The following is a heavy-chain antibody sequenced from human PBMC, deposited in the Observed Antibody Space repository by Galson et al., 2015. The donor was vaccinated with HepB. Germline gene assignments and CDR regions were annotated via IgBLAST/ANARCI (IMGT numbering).Heavy chain of an antibody. Sequence: SCKASGYTFTSYYLNWVRQVPGQGPEWMGLINPSSGDTFYAPKFQGRVTMTRDTSTSTVYMELSGLRSDETAIYYCARHAPLDHWGQGTLVTVSS. CDR3: ARHAPLDH. J-gene: IGHJ4*02. D-gene: IGHD2-2*01. CDR1: GYTFTSYY. CDR2: INPSSGDT. V-gene: IGHV1-46*01.